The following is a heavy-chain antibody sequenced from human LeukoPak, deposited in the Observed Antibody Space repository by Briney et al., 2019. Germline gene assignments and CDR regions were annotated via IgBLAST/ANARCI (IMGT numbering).Heavy chain of an antibody. CDR2: INHSGST. V-gene: IGHV4-34*01. CDR3: ARASSVTTLDYFDY. Sequence: SETLSLTCAVYGGSFSGYYWSWIRQPPGKGLEWIGEINHSGSTNYNPSLKSRVTISVDTSKNQFSLKLSSVTAADTAVYYCARASSVTTLDYFDYWGQGTLVTVPS. CDR1: GGSFSGYY. D-gene: IGHD4-17*01. J-gene: IGHJ4*02.